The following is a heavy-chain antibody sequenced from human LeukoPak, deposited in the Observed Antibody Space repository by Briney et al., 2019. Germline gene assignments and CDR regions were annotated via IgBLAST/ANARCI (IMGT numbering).Heavy chain of an antibody. Sequence: ASVKVSCKASGYTFTGYYMHWVRQAPGQGLEWMGWINPNSGGTNYAQKFQGRVTMTRDTSISTAYMELSRLRSDDTAVYYCARDSNDFWSGLNGNFDYWGQGTLVTVSS. D-gene: IGHD3-3*01. J-gene: IGHJ4*02. CDR2: INPNSGGT. CDR3: ARDSNDFWSGLNGNFDY. V-gene: IGHV1-2*02. CDR1: GYTFTGYY.